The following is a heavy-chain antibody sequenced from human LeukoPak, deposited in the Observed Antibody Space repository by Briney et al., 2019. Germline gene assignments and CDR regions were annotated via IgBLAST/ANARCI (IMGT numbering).Heavy chain of an antibody. CDR2: IYSNGNT. CDR3: ARGRRQLRFLEWLSTGGFDP. J-gene: IGHJ5*02. D-gene: IGHD3-3*01. Sequence: PSETLSLTCIVSGGSFSSSYWSWIRQPPGKGLEWIAYIYSNGNTNSNPSLKSRVTIAVDTSQSQFSLKLSSVTAADTAVYYCARGRRQLRFLEWLSTGGFDPWGQGTLVTVSS. CDR1: GGSFSSSY. V-gene: IGHV4-59*01.